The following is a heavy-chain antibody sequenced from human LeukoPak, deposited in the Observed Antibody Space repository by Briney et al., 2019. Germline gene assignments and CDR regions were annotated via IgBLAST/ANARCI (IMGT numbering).Heavy chain of an antibody. Sequence: GGSLRLSCAASGFTFITYPITWVRQPPGKGREGVAPINGGGDATNCADSVKGPFTISRDTSQNTLYLQMNSLRAEDAAVYYCAKALDTYGYMRFDAWGQGTLVTVSS. J-gene: IGHJ4*02. CDR2: INGGGDAT. CDR3: AKALDTYGYMRFDA. D-gene: IGHD5-18*01. CDR1: GFTFITYP. V-gene: IGHV3-23*01.